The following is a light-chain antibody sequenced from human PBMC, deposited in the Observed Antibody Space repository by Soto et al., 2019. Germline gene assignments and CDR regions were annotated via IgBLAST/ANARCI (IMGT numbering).Light chain of an antibody. J-gene: IGLJ2*01. CDR1: SSDVGGYNY. CDR3: SSFAGGGNPVL. V-gene: IGLV2-8*01. CDR2: EVT. Sequence: QSALTQPPSASGSLGQSVTISCTGTSSDVGGYNYVCWHQQHPGKAPKVMIYEVTKRPPGVPDRFSGSKSGNTASLTVSGLQAEDEADYYCSSFAGGGNPVLLGGGTKLTVL.